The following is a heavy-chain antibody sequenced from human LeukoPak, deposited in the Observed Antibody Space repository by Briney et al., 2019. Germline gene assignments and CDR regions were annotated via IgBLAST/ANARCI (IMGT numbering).Heavy chain of an antibody. CDR1: GFPFSSYA. D-gene: IGHD5-24*01. J-gene: IGHJ4*02. CDR2: ISSSGGST. CDR3: AKERGYGYNHIDY. V-gene: IGHV3-23*01. Sequence: PGGSLRLSCEASGFPFSSYAMNWVRQAPGKGLECVSTISSSGGSTYSADSVKGRFTISRDKSKNTVYMQMNSLRAEDTAVYYCAKERGYGYNHIDYWGQGTLVTVSS.